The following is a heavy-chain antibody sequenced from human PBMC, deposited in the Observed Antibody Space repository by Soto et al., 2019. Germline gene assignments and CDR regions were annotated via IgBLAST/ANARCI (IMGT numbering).Heavy chain of an antibody. CDR2: IIPIFGTA. Sequence: SVKVSCKASGGTFSSYAISWVRQAPGQGLEWMGGIIPIFGTANYAQKFQGRVTITADESTSTAYMELSSLRSEDTAVYYCATANYYYYGMDVWGQGTTVTVSS. CDR1: GGTFSSYA. CDR3: ATANYYYYGMDV. J-gene: IGHJ6*02. V-gene: IGHV1-69*13.